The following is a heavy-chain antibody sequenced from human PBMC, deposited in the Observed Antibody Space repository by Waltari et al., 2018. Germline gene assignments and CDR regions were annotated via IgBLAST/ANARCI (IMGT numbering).Heavy chain of an antibody. J-gene: IGHJ5*02. Sequence: QVQLQESGPGLVKPSQTLSLTCTVPAGSISSGSSYCRWIRQPAGKGLEWIGRIYTSGSTNYNPSLKSRVTISVDTSKNQFSLKLSSVTAADTAVYYCARGPRGGAARPGYNWFDPWGQGTLVTVSS. V-gene: IGHV4-61*02. CDR2: IYTSGST. CDR3: ARGPRGGAARPGYNWFDP. CDR1: AGSISSGSSY. D-gene: IGHD6-6*01.